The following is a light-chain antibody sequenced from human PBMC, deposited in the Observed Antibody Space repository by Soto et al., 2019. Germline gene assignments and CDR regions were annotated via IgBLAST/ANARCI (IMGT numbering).Light chain of an antibody. CDR1: SSDVGSYDL. CDR3: SSYAGSSPYV. J-gene: IGLJ1*01. Sequence: QSVLTQPASVSGSPGQSITISCTGTSSDVGSYDLVSWYQQHPGKAPKLMIYEGSKRPSGVSNRFSGSKSGNTASLTISGLQAEDDADYYCSSYAGSSPYVFGTGTKLTVL. V-gene: IGLV2-23*01. CDR2: EGS.